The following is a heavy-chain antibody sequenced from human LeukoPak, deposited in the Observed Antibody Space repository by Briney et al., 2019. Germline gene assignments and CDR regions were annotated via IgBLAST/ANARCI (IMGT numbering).Heavy chain of an antibody. CDR3: ARVVVTAIHWYFDL. CDR2: IYYSGST. Sequence: SETLSLTCTVSGGSISSYYWSWIRQPPGKGLEWIGYIYYSGSTNYNPSLKSRVTISVDTSKNQFSLKLSSVTAADTAVYYCARVVVTAIHWYFDLWGRGTLSLSPQ. V-gene: IGHV4-59*01. J-gene: IGHJ2*01. D-gene: IGHD2-21*02. CDR1: GGSISSYY.